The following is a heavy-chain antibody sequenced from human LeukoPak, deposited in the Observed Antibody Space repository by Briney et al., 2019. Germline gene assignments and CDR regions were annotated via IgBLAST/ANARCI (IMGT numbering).Heavy chain of an antibody. CDR1: GGTFSSYA. CDR3: ARGEMATIYPDY. Sequence: AASVKVSCTASGGTFSSYAISWVRQAPGQGLEWMGGIIPIFGTANYAQKFQGRVTITTDESTSTAYMELSSLRSEDTAVYYCARGEMATIYPDYWGQGTLVTVSS. J-gene: IGHJ4*02. V-gene: IGHV1-69*05. D-gene: IGHD5-24*01. CDR2: IIPIFGTA.